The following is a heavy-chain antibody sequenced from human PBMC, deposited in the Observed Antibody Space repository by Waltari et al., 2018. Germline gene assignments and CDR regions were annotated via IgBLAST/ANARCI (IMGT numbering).Heavy chain of an antibody. CDR1: GFTFSRSA. CDR3: ARGVGAAAEIDY. Sequence: QVQLVESGGGVVQPGRSLRLSCAASGFTFSRSAMHWVRQDPGKGLEWVAVISYDGSNKYYADSVKGRFTISRDNSKNTLYLQMNSLRAEDTAVYYCARGVGAAAEIDYWGQGTLVTVSS. V-gene: IGHV3-30-3*01. CDR2: ISYDGSNK. D-gene: IGHD6-13*01. J-gene: IGHJ4*02.